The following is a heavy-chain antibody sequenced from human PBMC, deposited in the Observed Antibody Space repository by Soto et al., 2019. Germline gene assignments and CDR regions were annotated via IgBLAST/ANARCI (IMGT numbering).Heavy chain of an antibody. CDR2: IYYSGST. CDR3: ARGGLWSRSHDLDY. V-gene: IGHV4-59*01. D-gene: IGHD3-10*01. CDR1: GGSISSYY. J-gene: IGHJ4*02. Sequence: SETLSLTCTVSGGSISSYYWSWIRQPPGKGLEWIGYIYYSGSTNYNPSLKSRVTISVDTSKNQFSLKLSSVTAADTAVYYCARGGLWSRSHDLDYWGQGTLVTVSS.